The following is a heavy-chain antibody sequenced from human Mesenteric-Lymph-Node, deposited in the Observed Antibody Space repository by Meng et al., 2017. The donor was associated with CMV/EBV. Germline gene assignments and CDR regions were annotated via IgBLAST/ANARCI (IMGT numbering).Heavy chain of an antibody. V-gene: IGHV3-66*01. CDR2: IYRGDNT. CDR1: GFNVRDKY. Sequence: EGDPVGAGGAWVEPGGSLGLSCAASGFNVRDKYMSWVRQAPGKGLEWVCIIYRGDNTYYIDSVKDRFTVSRDNSKNTMYLQMNSLRVEDTAVYYCTGDSVSNPNLDYWGQGTLVTVSS. J-gene: IGHJ4*02. D-gene: IGHD3-10*01. CDR3: TGDSVSNPNLDY.